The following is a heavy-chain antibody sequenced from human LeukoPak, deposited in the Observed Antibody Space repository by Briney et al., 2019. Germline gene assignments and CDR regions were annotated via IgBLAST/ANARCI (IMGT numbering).Heavy chain of an antibody. CDR1: GYTFTAYY. V-gene: IGHV1-2*02. CDR3: ARDQSAAADY. J-gene: IGHJ4*02. D-gene: IGHD6-13*01. CDR2: INPNSGGT. Sequence: EASVKVSCKATGYTFTAYYLHWVRQAPGQGLEWMGWINPNSGGTNYAQKFQGRVTTTRDTSSITAYMELSRLRSDDTAVYYCARDQSAAADYWGQGTLVTVSS.